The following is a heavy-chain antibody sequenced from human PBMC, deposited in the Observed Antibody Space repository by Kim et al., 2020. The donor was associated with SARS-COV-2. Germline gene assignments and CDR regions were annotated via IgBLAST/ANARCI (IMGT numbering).Heavy chain of an antibody. Sequence: SETLSLTCTVSGGSISSGSYYWSWIRQPAGKGLEWIGRIYTSGSTNYNPSLKSRVTISVDTSKNQFSLKLSSVTAADTAVYYCARVEMATKMRRSVCGAFDIWGQGTMVTVSS. V-gene: IGHV4-61*02. CDR3: ARVEMATKMRRSVCGAFDI. D-gene: IGHD5-12*01. CDR1: GGSISSGSYY. J-gene: IGHJ3*02. CDR2: IYTSGST.